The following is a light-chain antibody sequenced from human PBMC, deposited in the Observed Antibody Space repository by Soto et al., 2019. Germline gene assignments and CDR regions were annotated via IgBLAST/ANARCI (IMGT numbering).Light chain of an antibody. Sequence: EIVLTQSPGTLSLSPGERATLSCRASQSVSSSYLAWYQRKPGQAPRLLIYGASSRATGIPDRFSGSGSGTDFTLTISRLEPEDFAVYYCQQYGSSITFGQGRRLEIK. V-gene: IGKV3-20*01. CDR2: GAS. CDR1: QSVSSSY. J-gene: IGKJ5*01. CDR3: QQYGSSIT.